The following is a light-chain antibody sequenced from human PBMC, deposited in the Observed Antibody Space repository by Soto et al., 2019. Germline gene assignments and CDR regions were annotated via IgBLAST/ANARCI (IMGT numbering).Light chain of an antibody. CDR3: QHYNNWPPEYT. J-gene: IGKJ2*01. CDR2: AAS. V-gene: IGKV3-15*01. Sequence: EIVMTQSPATLSVSPGGRVTLSCRASQSVGSDLAWYQQKPGQAPRLPIFAASARATGIPARFSGSGSGTEFTLTISSLQSEDFALYYCQHYNNWPPEYTFGQGTKLEIK. CDR1: QSVGSD.